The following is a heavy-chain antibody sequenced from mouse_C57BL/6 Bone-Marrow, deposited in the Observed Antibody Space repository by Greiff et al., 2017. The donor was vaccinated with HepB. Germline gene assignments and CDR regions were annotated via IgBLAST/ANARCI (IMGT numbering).Heavy chain of an antibody. CDR2: IDPSDSYT. Sequence: QVQLQQPGAELVKPGASVKLSCKASGYTFTIYWMQWVKQRPGQGLEWIGEIDPSDSYTNYNQKFKGKATLTVDTSSSTAYMQLSSLTSEDSAVYYCAGAWFAYWGQGTLVTVSA. J-gene: IGHJ3*01. CDR1: GYTFTIYW. CDR3: AGAWFAY. V-gene: IGHV1-50*01.